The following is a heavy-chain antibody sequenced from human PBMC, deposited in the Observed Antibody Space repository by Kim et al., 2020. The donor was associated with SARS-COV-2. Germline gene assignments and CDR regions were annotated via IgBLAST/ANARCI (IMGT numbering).Heavy chain of an antibody. CDR2: ISYDGSNK. J-gene: IGHJ6*01. CDR1: GFTFSSYA. V-gene: IGHV3-30*04. D-gene: IGHD3-9*01. Sequence: GGSLRLSCAASGFTFSSYAMHWVRQAPGKGLEWVAVISYDGSNKYYADSVKGRFTISRDNSKNTLYLQMNRLRAEDTAVYYCARDYDILTGSSDPYGMDV. CDR3: ARDYDILTGSSDPYGMDV.